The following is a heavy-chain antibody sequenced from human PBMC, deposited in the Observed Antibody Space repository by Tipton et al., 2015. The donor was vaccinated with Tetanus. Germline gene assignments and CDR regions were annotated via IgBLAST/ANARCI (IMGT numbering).Heavy chain of an antibody. Sequence: SLRLSCEASGFTFNTYWMNWVRQXPXKGLEWVANIKQGGSEXXXXXTVKGRFTISRDNAKNTLYLQMNSLRAEDTAVYYCARMRTGHYTDLGCWGLGTQVTVSS. CDR2: IKQGGSEX. J-gene: IGHJ1*01. CDR3: ARMRTGHYTDLGC. D-gene: IGHD3/OR15-3a*01. V-gene: IGHV3-7*01. CDR1: GFTFNTYW.